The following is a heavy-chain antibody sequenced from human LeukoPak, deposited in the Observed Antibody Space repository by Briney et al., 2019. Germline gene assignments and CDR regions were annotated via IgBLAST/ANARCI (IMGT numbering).Heavy chain of an antibody. J-gene: IGHJ4*02. D-gene: IGHD2-15*01. CDR3: ARDLAYCSGSSCSHGAEFDL. Sequence: PVGSLRLSSVPSVFTLRAYWMGWVCPVPGEGLGWVSRIKSDGTATNYAGSVKGRFTISRDNVKNTLYLQMNSLRVEDTAVYYCARDLAYCSGSSCSHGAEFDLWGQGTLVTVSS. V-gene: IGHV3-74*01. CDR2: IKSDGTAT. CDR1: VFTLRAYW.